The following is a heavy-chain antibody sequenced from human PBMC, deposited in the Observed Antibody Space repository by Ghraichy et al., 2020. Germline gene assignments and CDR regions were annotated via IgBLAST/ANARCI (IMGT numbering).Heavy chain of an antibody. Sequence: ASVKVSCKASGYTFTSYDINWVRQATGQGLEWMGWMNPNSGNTGYAQKFQGRVTMTRNTSISTAYMELSSLRSEDTAVYYCASGASVGSDYYYYYGMDVWGQGTTVTVSS. CDR3: ASGASVGSDYYYYYGMDV. D-gene: IGHD2-15*01. J-gene: IGHJ6*02. V-gene: IGHV1-8*01. CDR2: MNPNSGNT. CDR1: GYTFTSYD.